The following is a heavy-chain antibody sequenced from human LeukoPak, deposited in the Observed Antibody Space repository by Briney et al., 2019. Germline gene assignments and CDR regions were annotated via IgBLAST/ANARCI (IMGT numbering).Heavy chain of an antibody. CDR3: AAPLGATTRVDY. Sequence: GRSLRLSCAASGFTFSSYAMHWVRQAPGKGLEWVAVISYDGSNKYYADSVKGRFTISRDNSKNTLYLQMNSLRAEDTAVYYCAAPLGATTRVDYWGQGTLVTVSS. D-gene: IGHD1-26*01. CDR1: GFTFSSYA. CDR2: ISYDGSNK. J-gene: IGHJ4*02. V-gene: IGHV3-30-3*01.